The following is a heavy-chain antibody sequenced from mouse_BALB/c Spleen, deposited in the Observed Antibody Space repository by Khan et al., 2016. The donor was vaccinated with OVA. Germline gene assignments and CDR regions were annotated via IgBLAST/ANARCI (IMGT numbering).Heavy chain of an antibody. J-gene: IGHJ4*01. CDR1: GYTFTSDT. D-gene: IGHD2-14*01. V-gene: IGHV1-4*01. CDR2: INPRSGYT. CDR3: ARRTTGYTMDY. Sequence: QVQLKQSGAELARPGASVRMSCKASGYTFTSDTMHWVKQRPGQGLEWIGYINPRSGYTNYNQNFKDKATLTADKSSSTAYMQLSSLTSEDSSFYYCARRTTGYTMDYWGQGTSVTVSS.